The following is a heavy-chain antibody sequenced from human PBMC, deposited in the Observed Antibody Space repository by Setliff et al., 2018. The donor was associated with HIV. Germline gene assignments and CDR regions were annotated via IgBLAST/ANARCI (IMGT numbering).Heavy chain of an antibody. CDR2: INAGNGNT. Sequence: ASVKVSCKASGYTFTSYAMHWVRQAPGQRLEWMGWINAGNGNTKYSQKFQGRVTITRDTSTSTAYMELRSLRSDDTAVYYCARDRLNVYSSGWGVGYWGQGTLVTVSS. CDR3: ARDRLNVYSSGWGVGY. D-gene: IGHD6-25*01. CDR1: GYTFTSYA. J-gene: IGHJ4*02. V-gene: IGHV1-3*01.